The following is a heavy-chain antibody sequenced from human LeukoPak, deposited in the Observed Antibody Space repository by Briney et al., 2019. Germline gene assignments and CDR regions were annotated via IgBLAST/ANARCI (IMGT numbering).Heavy chain of an antibody. D-gene: IGHD2-15*01. CDR2: IIPIFGTA. Sequence: SVKVSCKASGGTFSSYAVSWVRQAPGQGLEWMGGIIPIFGTANYAQKFQGRVTITADESTSTAYMELSSLRSEDTAVYYCASLLSSRPDYWGQGTLVTVSS. J-gene: IGHJ4*02. CDR3: ASLLSSRPDY. CDR1: GGTFSSYA. V-gene: IGHV1-69*13.